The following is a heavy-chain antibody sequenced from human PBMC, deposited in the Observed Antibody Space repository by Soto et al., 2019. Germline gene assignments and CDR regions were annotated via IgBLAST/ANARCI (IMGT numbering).Heavy chain of an antibody. CDR2: IKQDGSER. J-gene: IGHJ5*02. CDR3: ARNFWRRTSCNLPNWFDL. CDR1: GFTFSNSW. Sequence: EVQLVESGGGLVQPGGSLRLSCAASGFTFSNSWMSWVHQAPGKGLEWVATIKQDGSERYYVDSVKGRFTISRDNAKNSLYLQMDSLGAEDTAVYSCARNFWRRTSCNLPNWFDLWGQGTLVTVSS. D-gene: IGHD2-2*01. V-gene: IGHV3-7*01.